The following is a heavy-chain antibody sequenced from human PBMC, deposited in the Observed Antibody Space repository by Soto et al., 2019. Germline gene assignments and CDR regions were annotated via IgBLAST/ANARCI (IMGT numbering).Heavy chain of an antibody. V-gene: IGHV5-51*01. Sequence: GESLKISCNGSGYSFSSYWIGWVRQMHGKGLKWMGIVYPGNSDARYSPSFQGQVTISADKSISTAYLQGSSLKASDTSMYYCATRVQDPGKYYYGMDVWGQGTTVTVSS. D-gene: IGHD6-13*01. CDR2: VYPGNSDA. CDR1: GYSFSSYW. J-gene: IGHJ6*02. CDR3: ATRVQDPGKYYYGMDV.